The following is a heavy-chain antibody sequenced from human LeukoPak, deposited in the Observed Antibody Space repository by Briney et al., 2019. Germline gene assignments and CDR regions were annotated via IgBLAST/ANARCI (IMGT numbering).Heavy chain of an antibody. CDR1: GYSISSGYY. Sequence: PSETLSLTCTVSGYSISSGYYWGWIRQPPGKGLEWIGSIYHSGSTYYNPSLKSRATISVDTSKNQFSLKLSSVTAADTAVYYCARGPDYGVKPSDYWGQGTLVTVSS. J-gene: IGHJ4*02. V-gene: IGHV4-38-2*02. CDR2: IYHSGST. D-gene: IGHD4-17*01. CDR3: ARGPDYGVKPSDY.